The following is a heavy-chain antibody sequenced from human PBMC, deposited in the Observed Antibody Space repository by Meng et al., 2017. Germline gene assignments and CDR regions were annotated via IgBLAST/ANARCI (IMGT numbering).Heavy chain of an antibody. Sequence: QVQLQQWGAGLLKPSVPLSLTCAVYGGSFSGYYWSWIRQPPGKGLEWIGEINHSGSTNYNPSLKSRVTISVDTSKNQFSLKLSSVTAADTAVYYCARRGIAARPFYYWGQGTLVTVSS. CDR3: ARRGIAARPFYY. V-gene: IGHV4-34*01. CDR1: GGSFSGYY. J-gene: IGHJ4*02. D-gene: IGHD6-6*01. CDR2: INHSGST.